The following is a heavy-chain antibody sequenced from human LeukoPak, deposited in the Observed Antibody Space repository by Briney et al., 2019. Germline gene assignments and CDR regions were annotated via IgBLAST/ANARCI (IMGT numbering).Heavy chain of an antibody. J-gene: IGHJ4*02. CDR3: ARSNSPPYYFDY. Sequence: GGSLRLSCAASGFNFSNHWMSWVRQAPGKGLEWVSVIYSGGSTYYADSVKGRFTISRDNSKNTLYLQMNSLRAEDTAVYYCARSNSPPYYFDYWGQGTLVTVSS. V-gene: IGHV3-53*01. CDR1: GFNFSNHW. CDR2: IYSGGST. D-gene: IGHD5-18*01.